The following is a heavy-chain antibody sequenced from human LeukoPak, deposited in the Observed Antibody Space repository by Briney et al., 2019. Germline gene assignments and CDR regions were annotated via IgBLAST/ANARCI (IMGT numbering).Heavy chain of an antibody. V-gene: IGHV3-30*04. J-gene: IGHJ4*02. CDR1: GFTFSSYV. CDR2: ISYDGSNE. Sequence: GRSLRLSCAASGFTFSSYVMHWVRQAPGKGLEWVAIISYDGSNEYYADSVKGRFTISRDNAKNSLYLQMNSLRAEDTALYYCAKATDSWSTFDYWGQGALVTVSS. CDR3: AKATDSWSTFDY. D-gene: IGHD6-13*01.